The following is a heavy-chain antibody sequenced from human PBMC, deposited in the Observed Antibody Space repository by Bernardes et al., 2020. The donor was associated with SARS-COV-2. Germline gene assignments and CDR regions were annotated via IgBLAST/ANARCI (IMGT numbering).Heavy chain of an antibody. Sequence: GGSLRLSCAASGFTVSDNYLSWVRQAPGKGLEWVSVIFRSGRTYFADSVKGRFTISRDDYKNTLFLQMNRLRVEDTAIYYCARDVEGYSGSTTGLWGQGTMVTVSS. V-gene: IGHV3-53*01. CDR1: GFTVSDNY. J-gene: IGHJ3*01. D-gene: IGHD1-26*01. CDR3: ARDVEGYSGSTTGL. CDR2: IFRSGRT.